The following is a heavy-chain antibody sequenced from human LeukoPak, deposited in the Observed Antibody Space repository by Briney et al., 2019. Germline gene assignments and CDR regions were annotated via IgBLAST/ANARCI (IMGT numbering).Heavy chain of an antibody. V-gene: IGHV3-7*01. Sequence: PGGSLRLSCAASGFTFSSSWMSWVRQAPGKGLEWVANIKQDGSGGYFVDSVKGRFTIPRDNAKNSLFLQMNSLRAEDTAVYYCARARSSCCDFDYWGQGTLVTVSS. CDR1: GFTFSSSW. CDR2: IKQDGSGG. D-gene: IGHD2-15*01. CDR3: ARARSSCCDFDY. J-gene: IGHJ4*02.